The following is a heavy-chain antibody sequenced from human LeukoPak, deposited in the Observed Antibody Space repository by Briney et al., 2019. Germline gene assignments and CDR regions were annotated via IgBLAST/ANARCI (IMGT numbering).Heavy chain of an antibody. CDR2: IWSDGSNK. V-gene: IGHV3-33*01. D-gene: IGHD2-2*01. J-gene: IGHJ4*02. CDR3: ARPYCSSTSCYPLPVDY. Sequence: GGSLRLSCAASGFTFSSYGMHWLRQAPGKGLEWVAVIWSDGSNKYYAYSVKGRFTISRANSKNTLYLQMNSLRAEDTAVYYCARPYCSSTSCYPLPVDYWGQGTLVTVSS. CDR1: GFTFSSYG.